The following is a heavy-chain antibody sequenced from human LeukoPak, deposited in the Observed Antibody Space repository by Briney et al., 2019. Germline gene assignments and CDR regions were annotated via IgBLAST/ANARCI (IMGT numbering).Heavy chain of an antibody. V-gene: IGHV4-39*07. CDR2: INHSGST. CDR3: ARLPSVHYYGSGSYSEPFDY. Sequence: SETLSLTCTVSGGSISSSSYYWSWIRQPPGKGLEWIGEINHSGSTNYNPSLKSRVTISVDTSKNQFSLKLSSVTAADTAVYYCARLPSVHYYGSGSYSEPFDYWGQGTLVTVSS. D-gene: IGHD3-10*01. J-gene: IGHJ4*02. CDR1: GGSISSSSYY.